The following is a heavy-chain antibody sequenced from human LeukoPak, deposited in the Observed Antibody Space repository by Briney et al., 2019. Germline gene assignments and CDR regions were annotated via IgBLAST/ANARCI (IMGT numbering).Heavy chain of an antibody. Sequence: PSGTLSLTCAVSGGSISSSNWWSWVRQPPGKGLEWIGEIYHSGSTNYNPSLKSRVTISVDKSKNQFSLKLSSVTAADTAVYYCARRSTKVEWEPSDAFDIWGQGTMVTVSS. CDR3: ARRSTKVEWEPSDAFDI. J-gene: IGHJ3*02. D-gene: IGHD1-26*01. V-gene: IGHV4-4*02. CDR1: GGSISSSNW. CDR2: IYHSGST.